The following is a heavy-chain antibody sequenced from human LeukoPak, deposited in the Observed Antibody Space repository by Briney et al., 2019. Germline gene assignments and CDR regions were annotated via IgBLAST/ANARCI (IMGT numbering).Heavy chain of an antibody. Sequence: GGSLRLSCAASGFTFSSYWMSWVRQAPGKGLEWVANIKQDGSEKYYVDSVKGRFTISRDNAKNSLYLQMNSLRAEGTAVYYCARSARIAAAGFDYWGQGTLVTVSS. CDR2: IKQDGSEK. J-gene: IGHJ4*02. V-gene: IGHV3-7*01. CDR3: ARSARIAAAGFDY. D-gene: IGHD6-13*01. CDR1: GFTFSSYW.